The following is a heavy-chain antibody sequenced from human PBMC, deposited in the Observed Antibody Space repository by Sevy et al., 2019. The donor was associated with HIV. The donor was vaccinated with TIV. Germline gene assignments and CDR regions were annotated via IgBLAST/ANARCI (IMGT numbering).Heavy chain of an antibody. CDR2: IRSKGNSYAT. Sequence: GGSLRLSCAASGFTFSGSAMQWVRQASGKGLEWVGRIRSKGNSYATAYAASVKGRFTNSRDDSKNTVYLQMNSLKTEDTAVYYCTRGGARDSSSWYDYFDYWGQGTLVTVSS. D-gene: IGHD6-13*01. CDR1: GFTFSGSA. CDR3: TRGGARDSSSWYDYFDY. V-gene: IGHV3-73*01. J-gene: IGHJ4*02.